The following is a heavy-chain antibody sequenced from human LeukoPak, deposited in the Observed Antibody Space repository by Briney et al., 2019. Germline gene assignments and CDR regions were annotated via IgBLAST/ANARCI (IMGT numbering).Heavy chain of an antibody. CDR3: AREKVAGNDWFDP. CDR1: GYTFTGYY. J-gene: IGHJ5*02. D-gene: IGHD6-19*01. CDR2: INPNSGGT. V-gene: IGHV1-2*02. Sequence: ASVKVSCKSSGYTFTGYYMHWVRQAPGQGLEWMGWINPNSGGTNCAQKFQGRVTMSKDTSISTAYMELSSLRSDDTAVYYRAREKVAGNDWFDPWGQGTLVTVSS.